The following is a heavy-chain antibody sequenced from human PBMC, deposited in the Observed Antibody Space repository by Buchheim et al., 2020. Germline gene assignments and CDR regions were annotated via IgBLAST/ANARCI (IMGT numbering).Heavy chain of an antibody. CDR3: ARKGATTGFDY. CDR1: GFTFSSYS. J-gene: IGHJ4*02. CDR2: ISSSSSTI. V-gene: IGHV3-48*01. Sequence: EVQLVESGGGLVQPGGSLRLSCAASGFTFSSYSMNWVRQAPGKGLEWVSYISSSSSTIYYADSVKGRFTISNHNPKNSLYLQMNSLRAEDTAVYYCARKGATTGFDYWGQGTL. D-gene: IGHD1-26*01.